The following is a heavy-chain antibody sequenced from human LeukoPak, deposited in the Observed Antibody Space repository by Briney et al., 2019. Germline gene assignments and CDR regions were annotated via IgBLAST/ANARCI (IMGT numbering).Heavy chain of an antibody. D-gene: IGHD4-23*01. CDR1: GGSIDNYY. J-gene: IGHJ6*02. CDR3: ARDLETAVVTPPTYYGMDV. V-gene: IGHV4-59*01. CDR2: IYFSWAT. Sequence: SETLSLTCTVSGGSIDNYYWSWIRQPPGKGLEWIGYIYFSWATKYNPSLKSQVTISVDTSKNQFSLNLTSMSAADTAVYYCARDLETAVVTPPTYYGMDVWGQGTTVTVSS.